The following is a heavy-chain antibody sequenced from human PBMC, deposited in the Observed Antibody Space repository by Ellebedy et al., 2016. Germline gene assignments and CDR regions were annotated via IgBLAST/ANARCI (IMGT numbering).Heavy chain of an antibody. J-gene: IGHJ4*02. CDR2: ISGSVNNT. Sequence: GGSLRLSCAASGFTFSTYGMTWVRQAPGKGLEWVSGISGSVNNTYYADSVKGRFTISRDNSKNTRYLQMNSLRAEDTAVYYCAKGGWLEYWGQGTLITVSS. CDR1: GFTFSTYG. CDR3: AKGGWLEY. V-gene: IGHV3-23*01. D-gene: IGHD6-19*01.